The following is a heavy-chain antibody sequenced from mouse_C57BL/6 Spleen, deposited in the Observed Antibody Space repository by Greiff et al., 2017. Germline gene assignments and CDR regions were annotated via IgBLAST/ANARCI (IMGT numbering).Heavy chain of an antibody. Sequence: VQLQQSGAELVKPGASVKLSCTASGFNIKDYDMHWVQQRPEQGLEWIGRIDPEDGETKYAPKFQGKATITADTSSNTAYLQLSSLTSEDTAVYYCASIYYGNYYFDYWGQGTTLTVSS. J-gene: IGHJ2*01. D-gene: IGHD2-1*01. V-gene: IGHV14-2*01. CDR1: GFNIKDYD. CDR3: ASIYYGNYYFDY. CDR2: IDPEDGET.